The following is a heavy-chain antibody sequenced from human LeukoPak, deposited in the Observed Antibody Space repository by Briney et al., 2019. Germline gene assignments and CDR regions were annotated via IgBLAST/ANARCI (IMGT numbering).Heavy chain of an antibody. CDR1: GGSVNSYY. CDR2: IDYSGNT. J-gene: IGHJ4*02. Sequence: SETLSLTCTVSGGSVNSYYWSWIRQPPGKGLEWLGYIDYSGNTNYSPSLQSRLTISVDTSKNQFSLKLSSVTAADTAIYYCARDSRGGGPDFDYWGQGTLVTVSS. D-gene: IGHD3-16*01. CDR3: ARDSRGGGPDFDY. V-gene: IGHV4-59*02.